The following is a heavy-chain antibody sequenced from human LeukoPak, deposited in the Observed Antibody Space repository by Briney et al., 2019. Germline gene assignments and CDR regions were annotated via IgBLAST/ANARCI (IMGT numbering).Heavy chain of an antibody. CDR2: SSFDGTKK. CDR1: GFNFSNNL. Sequence: PGGSLRLSCAASGFNFSNNLLHWVRQAPGKGLGWAAVSSFDGTKKYYADSVKGRFVISGDNSKNTLYLQMNSLRAEDTAAYYCARVGNSSGWHDAFGYFDSWGQGVLVTVSS. CDR3: ARVGNSSGWHDAFGYFDS. J-gene: IGHJ4*02. D-gene: IGHD6-19*01. V-gene: IGHV3-30*09.